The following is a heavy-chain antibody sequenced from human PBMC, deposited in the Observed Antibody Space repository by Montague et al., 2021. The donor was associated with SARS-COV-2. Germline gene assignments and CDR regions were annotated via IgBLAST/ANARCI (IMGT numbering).Heavy chain of an antibody. CDR2: MGSDGGTQ. CDR3: AKEISQHVGDRYFDY. Sequence: SLRLSCAASAGAAFIFNNHGIHWVRQAPGKGLEWVAVMGSDGGTQYYADSVKGRFTVSRDKTKNTVFLQMNNVGAEDTAVYFCAKEISQHVGDRYFDYWGQGTLVTVSS. D-gene: IGHD2-21*02. V-gene: IGHV3-30*18. CDR1: AGAAFIFNNHG. J-gene: IGHJ4*02.